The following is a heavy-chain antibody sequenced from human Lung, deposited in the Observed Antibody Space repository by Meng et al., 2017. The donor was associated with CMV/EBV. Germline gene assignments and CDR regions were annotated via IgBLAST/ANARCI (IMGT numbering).Heavy chain of an antibody. V-gene: IGHV6-1*02. Sequence: VRLHPCGQGLVKPSHPLSPPGAISGDIASRNSAAWHWITQCPSRGLEWLGSTYYRSKWYHEYAVSVKSRITSSPDTPKNQFSLQLNSMTPGDTAVYYCARGINGGCGDWGQGTLVTVSS. CDR2: TYYRSKWYH. J-gene: IGHJ4*02. D-gene: IGHD4-23*01. CDR3: ARGINGGCGD. CDR1: GDIASRNSAA.